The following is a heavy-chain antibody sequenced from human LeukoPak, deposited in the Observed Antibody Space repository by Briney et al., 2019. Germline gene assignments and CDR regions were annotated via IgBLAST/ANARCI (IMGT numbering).Heavy chain of an antibody. Sequence: GRSLRLSCAASGFTFDDYAMHWVRQAPGKGLEWVSGISWNSGSIGYADSVKGRFTISRDNAKNSLYPQMNSLRAEDTALYYCAKDKGMLFYFDYWGQGTLVTVSS. V-gene: IGHV3-9*01. CDR1: GFTFDDYA. J-gene: IGHJ4*02. CDR2: ISWNSGSI. D-gene: IGHD2-21*01. CDR3: AKDKGMLFYFDY.